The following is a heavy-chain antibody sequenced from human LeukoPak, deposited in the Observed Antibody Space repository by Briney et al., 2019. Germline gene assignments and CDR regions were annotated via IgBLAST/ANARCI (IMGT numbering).Heavy chain of an antibody. CDR3: AKDREDIVVVVAANTDFDY. V-gene: IGHV3-11*01. D-gene: IGHD2-15*01. Sequence: GGSLRLSCAASGFTFSDYYMSWIRQAPGEGLEWVSYISSSGSTIDYADSVKGRFTISRDNAKNSLYLQMNSLRAEDTAVYYCAKDREDIVVVVAANTDFDYWGQGTLVTVSS. CDR2: ISSSGSTI. J-gene: IGHJ4*02. CDR1: GFTFSDYY.